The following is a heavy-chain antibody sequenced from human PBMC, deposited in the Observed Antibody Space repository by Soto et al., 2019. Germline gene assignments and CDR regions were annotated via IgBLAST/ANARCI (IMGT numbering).Heavy chain of an antibody. CDR1: S. J-gene: IGHJ4*02. CDR2: FDPEGGEA. Sequence: SRRWLHQEKRKGLEWMGGFDPEGGEAIYAQKWHGRVTVTEDTVTDTAYMELSGLNSDDTAVYYCATPTPHRGTMITNIVFAFRGQGTPVTVSS. CDR3: ATPTPHRGTMITNIVFAF. D-gene: IGHD3-10*01. V-gene: IGHV1-24*01.